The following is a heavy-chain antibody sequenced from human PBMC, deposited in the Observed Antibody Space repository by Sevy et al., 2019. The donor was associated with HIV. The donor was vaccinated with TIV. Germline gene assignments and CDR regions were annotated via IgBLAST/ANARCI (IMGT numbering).Heavy chain of an antibody. Sequence: SETLSLTCSVSGGSISKIGNDWGWVRQPPGERLEWIGDIFHTGKTNYNPSLKSRVTISLDTSKNQFSLKLSSVTAADTAVYYCAKIYDYWGPRALVTVSS. J-gene: IGHJ4*02. CDR3: AKIYDY. D-gene: IGHD3-3*01. V-gene: IGHV4-39*01. CDR1: GGSISKIGND. CDR2: IFHTGKT.